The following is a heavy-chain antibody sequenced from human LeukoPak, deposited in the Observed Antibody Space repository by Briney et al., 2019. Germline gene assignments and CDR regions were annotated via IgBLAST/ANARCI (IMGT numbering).Heavy chain of an antibody. Sequence: GASVKVSCKASGYTFTSYYLHWVGQPPGQGVEWVGIINPSGGSKSYAQKFQVRVTMTRDTSTSTVYMELSSLRSEDTAVYYCARGGLSEMKARLQIYNWGQGPLVTVSS. J-gene: IGHJ4*02. D-gene: IGHD4-11*01. V-gene: IGHV1-46*01. CDR1: GYTFTSYY. CDR2: INPSGGSK. CDR3: ARGGLSEMKARLQIYN.